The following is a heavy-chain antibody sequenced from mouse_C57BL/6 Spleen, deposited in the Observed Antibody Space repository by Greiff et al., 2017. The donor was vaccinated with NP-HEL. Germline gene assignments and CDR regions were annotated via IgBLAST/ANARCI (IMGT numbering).Heavy chain of an antibody. CDR2: IDPSDSYT. CDR3: ARSRMTTVVGFDY. CDR1: GYTFTSYW. Sequence: QVQLQQPGAELVRPGTSVKLSCKASGYTFTSYWMHWVKQRPGQGLEWIGVIDPSDSYTNYNQKFKGKATLTVDTSSSTAYMQLSSLTSEDSAVYYCARSRMTTVVGFDYWGQGTTLTVSS. D-gene: IGHD1-1*01. J-gene: IGHJ2*01. V-gene: IGHV1-59*01.